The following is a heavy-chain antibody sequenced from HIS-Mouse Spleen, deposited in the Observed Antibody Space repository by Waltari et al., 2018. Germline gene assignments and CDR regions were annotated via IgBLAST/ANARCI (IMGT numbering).Heavy chain of an antibody. V-gene: IGHV3-30*18. CDR2: ISYDGSNK. CDR1: GFTFRSYG. J-gene: IGHJ4*02. CDR3: AKDHSGSRDY. D-gene: IGHD1-26*01. Sequence: QVQLVESGGGVVQPGRSLRLSCAASGFTFRSYGMHWVRQAPGKGLEWVAVISYDGSNKYYADSVKGRFTISRDNSKNTLYLQMNSLRAEDTAVYYCAKDHSGSRDYWGQGTLVTVSS.